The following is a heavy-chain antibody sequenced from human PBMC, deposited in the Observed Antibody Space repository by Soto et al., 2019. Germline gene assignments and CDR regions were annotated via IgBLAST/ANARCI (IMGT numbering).Heavy chain of an antibody. CDR1: GGSVSNKTYY. CDR2: VYYSGTT. V-gene: IGHV4-61*01. Sequence: PSETLSLTCSVSGGSVSNKTYYWSWIRQPPGKRLEWIGYVYYSGTTNYNPSLKSRVTISVDLSKNQFSLRLSSVTTADTALYYCARTTAVPNTLRSRYFFDYWGQGALVTVSS. J-gene: IGHJ4*02. CDR3: ARTTAVPNTLRSRYFFDY. D-gene: IGHD4-17*01.